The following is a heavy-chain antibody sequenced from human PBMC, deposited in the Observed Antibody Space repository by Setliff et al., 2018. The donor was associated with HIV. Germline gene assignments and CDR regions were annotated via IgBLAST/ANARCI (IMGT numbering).Heavy chain of an antibody. J-gene: IGHJ4*02. D-gene: IGHD2-15*01. Sequence: SETLSLTCTVSGGSISSSSYYWGWIRQPPGKGLEWIGSIDYSGRTYYNPSLKSRVTISVDTSRSQFSLKLSSVTAADTAVYYCARKPGFCSGGGCRGYFDYWGQGTLVTVSS. CDR3: ARKPGFCSGGGCRGYFDY. V-gene: IGHV4-39*07. CDR1: GGSISSSSYY. CDR2: IDYSGRT.